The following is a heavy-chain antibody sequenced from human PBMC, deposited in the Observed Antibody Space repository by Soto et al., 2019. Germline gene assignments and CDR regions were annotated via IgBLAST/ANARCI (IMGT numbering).Heavy chain of an antibody. CDR1: GGSISTSVW. Sequence: SETLSLTCAVSGGSISTSVWWTWVRQPPGKGLEWIGEIFHSRSINYNPSLQNRVTISADSSQSQFSLKLTSLTAADTALYYCATRSTTQDVFEVWGQGTMVTV. J-gene: IGHJ3*01. CDR2: IFHSRSI. V-gene: IGHV4-4*02. D-gene: IGHD1-26*01. CDR3: ATRSTTQDVFEV.